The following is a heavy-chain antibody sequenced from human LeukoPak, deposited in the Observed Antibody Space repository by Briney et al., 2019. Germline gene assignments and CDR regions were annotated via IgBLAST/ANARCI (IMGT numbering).Heavy chain of an antibody. CDR2: ISAYNGNT. Sequence: GASVKVSCKASGYTFTSYGISWVRQAPGQGLEWMGWISAYNGNTNYAQKLQGRVTTTTDTSTSTAYMELRSLRSDDTAVYYCARVFEGGDYGGYYYGMDVWGQGTTVTVSS. V-gene: IGHV1-18*01. D-gene: IGHD4-17*01. CDR1: GYTFTSYG. J-gene: IGHJ6*02. CDR3: ARVFEGGDYGGYYYGMDV.